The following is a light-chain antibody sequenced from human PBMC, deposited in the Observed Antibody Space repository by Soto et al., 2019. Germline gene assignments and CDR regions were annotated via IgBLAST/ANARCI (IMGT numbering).Light chain of an antibody. V-gene: IGLV1-40*01. CDR3: QSYDSSLSGYVV. J-gene: IGLJ2*01. CDR1: SSNIGAGYD. Sequence: QSVLTQPPSVSGAPGLRVTISCTGSSSNIGAGYDVHWYQQLPGTAPKLLIYGNSNRPSGVPDRFSGSKSGTSASLAITGLQAEDEADYYCQSYDSSLSGYVVFGGGTKLTVL. CDR2: GNS.